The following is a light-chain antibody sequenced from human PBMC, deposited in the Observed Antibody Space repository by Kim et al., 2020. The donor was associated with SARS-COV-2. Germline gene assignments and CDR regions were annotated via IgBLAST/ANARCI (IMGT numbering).Light chain of an antibody. Sequence: EIIMTQSPATLSVSPGEGATLSCRASQSISNNLAWYQQRPGQAPWLLIYGVSTRATGIPARFRGSGSGTEFTLTISSLQSQDSAVYYCQHYNDWLITYGQGTRLEIK. V-gene: IGKV3-15*01. CDR3: QHYNDWLIT. CDR2: GVS. J-gene: IGKJ5*01. CDR1: QSISNN.